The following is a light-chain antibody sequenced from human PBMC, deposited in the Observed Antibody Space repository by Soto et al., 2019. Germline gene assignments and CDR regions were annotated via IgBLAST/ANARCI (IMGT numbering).Light chain of an antibody. CDR1: QSVGTY. CDR3: QQYSVWPLVT. V-gene: IGKV3-15*01. Sequence: EIVMTQSPATLSVSPGERATLSSRASQSVGTYLAWYQQKPGQTPRLLIFGASTRATGIPARFSGSGSGSEFTLTISSLQSEDFAVYSCQQYSVWPLVTFGGGTKVEIK. J-gene: IGKJ4*01. CDR2: GAS.